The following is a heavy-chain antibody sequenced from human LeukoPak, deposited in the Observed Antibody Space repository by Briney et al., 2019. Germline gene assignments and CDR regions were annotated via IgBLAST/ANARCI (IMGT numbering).Heavy chain of an antibody. D-gene: IGHD4-17*01. Sequence: SETLSLTCTVSGGSISSGDYYWSWIRQPPGKGLEWIGYIYYSGSTYYNPSLKSRVTISVDTSKNQFFLKLSSVTAADTAVYYCARSYGDPSRYFDYWGQRTLVTVSS. V-gene: IGHV4-30-4*01. CDR3: ARSYGDPSRYFDY. J-gene: IGHJ4*02. CDR1: GGSISSGDYY. CDR2: IYYSGST.